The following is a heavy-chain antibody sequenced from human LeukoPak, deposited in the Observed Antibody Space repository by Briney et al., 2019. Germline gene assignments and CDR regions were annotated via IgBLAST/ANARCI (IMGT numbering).Heavy chain of an antibody. CDR2: INHSGST. CDR1: VGSLSGYY. Sequence: PSETLSLTCPVYVGSLSGYYWSWIRQPPAKGLDWIGEINHSGSTNYNPSLKSRVTISVDTSKHQFSLKLSSVTAADTAVYYCARVRAAAGTSRLDYWGQGTLVTVSS. V-gene: IGHV4-34*01. CDR3: ARVRAAAGTSRLDY. D-gene: IGHD6-13*01. J-gene: IGHJ4*02.